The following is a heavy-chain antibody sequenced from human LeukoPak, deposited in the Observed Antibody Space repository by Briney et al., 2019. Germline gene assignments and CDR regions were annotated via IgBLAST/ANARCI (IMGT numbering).Heavy chain of an antibody. CDR1: GFSVSSNY. D-gene: IGHD2-2*02. CDR2: ISGSGGST. V-gene: IGHV3-23*01. Sequence: GGSLRLSCAASGFSVSSNYMSWVRQAPGKGPEWVSAISGSGGSTYYADSVKGRFTISRDNSKNTLYLQMNSLRAEDTAVYYCAKGAYCSSTSCYTGELDYWGQGTLVTVSS. CDR3: AKGAYCSSTSCYTGELDY. J-gene: IGHJ4*02.